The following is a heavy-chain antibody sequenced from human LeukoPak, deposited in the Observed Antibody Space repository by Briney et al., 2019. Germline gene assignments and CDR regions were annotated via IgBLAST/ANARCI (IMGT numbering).Heavy chain of an antibody. D-gene: IGHD6-19*01. CDR3: ARAKTRTVAGNFDY. CDR1: GGTFSSYA. CDR2: IIPIFGTA. V-gene: IGHV1-69*01. Sequence: SVKVSCKASGGTFSSYAISWVRQAPGQGLEWMGGIIPIFGTANYAQKFQGGVTITADESTSTAYMELSSLRSEDTAVYYCARAKTRTVAGNFDYWGQGTLVTVSS. J-gene: IGHJ4*02.